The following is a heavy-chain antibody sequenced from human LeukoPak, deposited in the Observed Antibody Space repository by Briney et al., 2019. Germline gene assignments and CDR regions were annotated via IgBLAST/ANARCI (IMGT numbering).Heavy chain of an antibody. Sequence: ASVKVSCKASGYTFTGYYMHWVRHAPGQGLEWMGWINPNSGGTNYAQKFQGRVTMTRDTSISTAYMELSRLRSDDTAVYYCARSGSYYYYYGMDVWGQGTTVTVSS. CDR2: INPNSGGT. CDR1: GYTFTGYY. CDR3: ARSGSYYYYYGMDV. V-gene: IGHV1-2*02. J-gene: IGHJ6*02. D-gene: IGHD1-26*01.